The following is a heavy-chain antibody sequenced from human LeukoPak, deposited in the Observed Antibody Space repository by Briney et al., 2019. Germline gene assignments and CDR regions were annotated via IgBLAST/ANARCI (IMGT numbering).Heavy chain of an antibody. Sequence: SETLSLTCTVSGGSISDSYWSWIRQPPGKGLEWIGHIYYNGSANYNPSLKSRVTISLDTSERQSSLKLNSVTAADTAVYYCAREYYDILTDYLFDYWGQGTLVTVSS. V-gene: IGHV4-59*01. J-gene: IGHJ4*02. D-gene: IGHD3-9*01. CDR1: GGSISDSY. CDR2: IYYNGSA. CDR3: AREYYDILTDYLFDY.